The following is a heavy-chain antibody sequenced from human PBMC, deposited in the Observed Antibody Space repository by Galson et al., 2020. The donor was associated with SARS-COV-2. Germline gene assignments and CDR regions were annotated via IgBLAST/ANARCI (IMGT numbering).Heavy chain of an antibody. Sequence: SETLSLTCAVSGGSISSGGYSWSWIRQPPGKGLEWIGYIYHSGSTYYNPSLKSRVTISVDRSKNQFSLKLSSVTAADTAVYYCARAVLRFLEWPNHNGWFDPWGQGTLVTVSS. CDR1: GGSISSGGYS. CDR2: IYHSGST. CDR3: ARAVLRFLEWPNHNGWFDP. V-gene: IGHV4-30-2*01. D-gene: IGHD3-3*01. J-gene: IGHJ5*02.